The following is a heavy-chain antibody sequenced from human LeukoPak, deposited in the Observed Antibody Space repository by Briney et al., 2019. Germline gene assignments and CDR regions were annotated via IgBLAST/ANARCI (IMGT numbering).Heavy chain of an antibody. CDR2: IWYDGSNK. D-gene: IGHD1-26*01. CDR1: GFTFSSYG. J-gene: IGHJ3*02. V-gene: IGHV3-33*01. CDR3: ARGPGSLHETDAFDI. Sequence: GGSLRLSCAASGFTFSSYGMHWVRQAPGKGLEWVAVIWYDGSNKYYADSVKGRFTISRDNSKNTLYLQMNSLRAEDTAVYYCARGPGSLHETDAFDIWGQGTMVTVSS.